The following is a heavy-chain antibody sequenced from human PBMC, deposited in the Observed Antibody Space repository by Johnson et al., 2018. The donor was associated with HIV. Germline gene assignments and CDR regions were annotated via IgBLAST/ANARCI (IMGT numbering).Heavy chain of an antibody. D-gene: IGHD6-13*01. J-gene: IGHJ3*01. CDR1: GFTFSYYG. V-gene: IGHV3-30*02. CDR2: IRYDGDNQ. Sequence: VQLVESGGGLVQPGGSLRLSCAASGFTFSYYGMHWVRQVPGKGLEWVAFIRYDGDNQYYGDSVKGRVTISRDNSKNTLYLQMNGLRPEDTAVYYCAKDEAQTLASAGRDAFDFWGQGTMVTVSS. CDR3: AKDEAQTLASAGRDAFDF.